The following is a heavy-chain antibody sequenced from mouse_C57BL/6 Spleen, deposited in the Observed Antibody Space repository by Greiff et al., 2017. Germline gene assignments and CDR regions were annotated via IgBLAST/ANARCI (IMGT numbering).Heavy chain of an antibody. CDR1: GDTFADYA. CDR3: ARSLYVIHYAMDD. J-gene: IGHJ4*01. Sequence: QVQLQQSGPELVGPGVSVKISGKGFGDTFADYAMHWVKQSHATSLELIGVISTYYGDASYNQKFKEKATMTVDKSSSTADMGLARLTTEDSAVEYCARSLYVIHYAMDDWGQGPSVTVSS. V-gene: IGHV1-67*01. CDR2: ISTYYGDA. D-gene: IGHD2-3*01.